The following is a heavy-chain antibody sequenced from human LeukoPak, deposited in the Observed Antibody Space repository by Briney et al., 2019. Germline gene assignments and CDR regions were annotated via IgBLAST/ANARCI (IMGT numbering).Heavy chain of an antibody. CDR2: ISSSSTNI. CDR1: GFTFSSYA. D-gene: IGHD3-9*01. Sequence: GGSLRLSCAASGFTFSSYAMSWVRQAPGKGLEWVSCISSSSTNIYYADSVKGRFTISRDNSKNTLYLQMNSLRAEDTAVYYCARGFDLTYFDYWGQGTLVTVSS. CDR3: ARGFDLTYFDY. V-gene: IGHV3-21*04. J-gene: IGHJ4*02.